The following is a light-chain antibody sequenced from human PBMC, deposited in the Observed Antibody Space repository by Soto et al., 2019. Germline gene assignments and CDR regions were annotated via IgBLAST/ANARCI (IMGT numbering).Light chain of an antibody. CDR2: DVT. CDR3: ISFTSRHIYV. V-gene: IGLV2-14*03. CDR1: SSDVGGYNY. Sequence: QSVLTQPAPVSGSPGQSITISCTGTSSDVGGYNYVSWYQQHPGRAPKLIIYDVTNRPSGISNRFSGSKSGNTASLTISGLQTEDEADYYCISFTSRHIYVFGTGTKVTV. J-gene: IGLJ1*01.